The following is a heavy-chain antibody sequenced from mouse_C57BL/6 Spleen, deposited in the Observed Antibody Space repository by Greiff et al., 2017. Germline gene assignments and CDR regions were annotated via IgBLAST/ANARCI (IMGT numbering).Heavy chain of an antibody. D-gene: IGHD1-1*02. Sequence: QVQLQQPGAELVMPGASVKLSCKASGYTFTSYWMHWVKQRPGQGLEWIGEIDPSDSYTNYNQKFKGKSTLTVDKSSSTAYMQLSSLTSEDSAVYYCAGSRRCGNYGDFDVWGTGTTVTVSS. J-gene: IGHJ1*03. V-gene: IGHV1-69*01. CDR3: AGSRRCGNYGDFDV. CDR1: GYTFTSYW. CDR2: IDPSDSYT.